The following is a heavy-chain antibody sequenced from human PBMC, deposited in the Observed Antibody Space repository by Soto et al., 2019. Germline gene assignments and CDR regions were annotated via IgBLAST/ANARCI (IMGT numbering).Heavy chain of an antibody. Sequence: GXSVKVCFKASTNTFTSYDINWVRQATGHGLEWMGWINPNSGNIGYAQKFQGRVTMTRDTAIRTAYMEVSRLRSDDTAVYYCARGRASGSYYLLDYWGQGTLVTVSS. CDR1: TNTFTSYD. CDR3: ARGRASGSYYLLDY. J-gene: IGHJ4*02. V-gene: IGHV1-8*01. D-gene: IGHD3-10*01. CDR2: INPNSGNI.